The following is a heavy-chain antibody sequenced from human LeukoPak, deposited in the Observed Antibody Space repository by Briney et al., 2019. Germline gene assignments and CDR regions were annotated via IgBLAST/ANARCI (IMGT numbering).Heavy chain of an antibody. CDR1: GFTVSSNY. J-gene: IGHJ4*02. CDR3: ARDRGYSYGFFDY. CDR2: IYSGGST. D-gene: IGHD5-18*01. V-gene: IGHV3-53*01. Sequence: GGSLRLSCAASGFTVSSNYMSWVRQAPGKGLEWVSVIYSGGSTYYADSVKGRFTISRDNSKNTLYLQMNSLRAEDTAVYYCARDRGYSYGFFDYWGQGTLITVSS.